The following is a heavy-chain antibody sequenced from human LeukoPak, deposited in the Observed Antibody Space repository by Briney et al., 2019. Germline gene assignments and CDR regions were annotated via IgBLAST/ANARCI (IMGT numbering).Heavy chain of an antibody. D-gene: IGHD2-2*02. V-gene: IGHV3-48*03. CDR1: GLSFNSYE. J-gene: IGHJ4*02. CDR2: ISSGGDTV. CDR3: AKVPYCSTTSCYREPLDY. Sequence: PGGSLRLSCAATGLSFNSYEMNWVRQAPGKGLEWISSISSGGDTVYFADSVKGRFTISRDNAKNSLYLQMNSLRAEDSAVYYCAKVPYCSTTSCYREPLDYWGQGTLVTVSS.